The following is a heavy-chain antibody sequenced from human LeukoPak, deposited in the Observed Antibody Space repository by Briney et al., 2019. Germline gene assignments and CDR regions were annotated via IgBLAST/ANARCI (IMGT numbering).Heavy chain of an antibody. CDR3: ARGIAVAGERVGYFDY. J-gene: IGHJ4*02. CDR1: GYTLTELS. D-gene: IGHD6-19*01. CDR2: IIPILGIA. Sequence: SVKVSCKVSGYTLTELSMHWVRQAPGQGLEWMGRIIPILGIANYAQKFQRRVTITADKSTSTAYMELSSLRSEDTAVYYCARGIAVAGERVGYFDYWGQGTLVTVSS. V-gene: IGHV1-69*04.